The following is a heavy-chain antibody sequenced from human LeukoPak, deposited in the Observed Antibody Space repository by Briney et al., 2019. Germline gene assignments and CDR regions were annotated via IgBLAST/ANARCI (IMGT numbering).Heavy chain of an antibody. CDR1: GFNFPGYL. J-gene: IGHJ6*02. D-gene: IGHD2-8*01. Sequence: ASVKVSCKASGFNFPGYLIHWVRQAPGQGFEWMGIINPGEDYTSYAQRFQDRVTMTRDTSTSTVYMELTSLTSEDTAVYYCARGVYPFYGLDVWGQGTTVTVSS. V-gene: IGHV1-46*01. CDR2: INPGEDYT. CDR3: ARGVYPFYGLDV.